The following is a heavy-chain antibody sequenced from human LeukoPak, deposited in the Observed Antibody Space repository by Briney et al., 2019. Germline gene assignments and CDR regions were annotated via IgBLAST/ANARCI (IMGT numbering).Heavy chain of an antibody. Sequence: GASVKVSCKASGGTFSSYAISWVRQAPGQGLEWMGGIIPIFGTANYAQKFQGRVTITADESTSTAYMELSSLRSEDTAGYYCARDRYDSSGYYVDYWGQGNLVTVSS. D-gene: IGHD3-22*01. CDR2: IIPIFGTA. J-gene: IGHJ4*02. V-gene: IGHV1-69*13. CDR1: GGTFSSYA. CDR3: ARDRYDSSGYYVDY.